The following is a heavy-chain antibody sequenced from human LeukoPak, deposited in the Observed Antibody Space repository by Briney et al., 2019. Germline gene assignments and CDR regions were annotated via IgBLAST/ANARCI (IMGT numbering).Heavy chain of an antibody. V-gene: IGHV4-59*08. Sequence: PSETLSLTCTVSGGSISSYYWSWIRQPPGKGLEWIGYIYYSGSTNYNPSLKSRVTISVDTSKNQFSPKLSSVTAADTAVYYCARVYGSGSYPYYYYGMDVWGQGTTVTVSS. CDR1: GGSISSYY. D-gene: IGHD3-10*01. CDR2: IYYSGST. CDR3: ARVYGSGSYPYYYYGMDV. J-gene: IGHJ6*02.